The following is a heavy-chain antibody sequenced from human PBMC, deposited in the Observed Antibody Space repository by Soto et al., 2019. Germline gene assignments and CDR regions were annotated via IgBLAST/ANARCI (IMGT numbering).Heavy chain of an antibody. V-gene: IGHV2-5*01. CDR2: IYWNDDK. Sequence: EPTPVHATQTLRLTCTFSGFSLSTSGVGVDWIRQPPGKALEWLALIYWNDDKRYSPSLKSRLTITKDTSKNQVVLTMTNMEPVDPATYYWVFRKYGVHPRYFAYSTQRTLVPVSS. CDR1: GFSLSTSGVG. D-gene: IGHD2-2*01. J-gene: IGHJ4*02. CDR3: VFRKYGVHPRYFAY.